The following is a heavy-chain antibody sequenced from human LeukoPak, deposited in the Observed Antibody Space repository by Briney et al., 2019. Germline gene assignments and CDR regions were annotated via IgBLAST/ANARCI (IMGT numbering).Heavy chain of an antibody. CDR2: INWNGGTT. CDR1: GFTFNDYG. D-gene: IGHD3-22*01. Sequence: GGSLRLSCAASGFTFNDYGMSWVRQGPGKGLVWVSGINWNGGTTGYADSVRGRFTISRDNAKNSLYLQMNSLRAEDTALYYCARDKHYYDSSNYVWGQGTLVTVSS. J-gene: IGHJ4*02. V-gene: IGHV3-20*04. CDR3: ARDKHYYDSSNYV.